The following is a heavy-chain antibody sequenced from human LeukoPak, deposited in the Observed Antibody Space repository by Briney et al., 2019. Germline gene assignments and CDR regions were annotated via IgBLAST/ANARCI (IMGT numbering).Heavy chain of an antibody. CDR2: IYHSGST. V-gene: IGHV4-38-2*02. D-gene: IGHD1-26*01. Sequence: SGTLSLTCTVSGGSISSYYRGWIRQPPGKGLEWIGSIYHSGSTYYNPSLKSRVTISVDTSKNQFSLKLSSVTAADTAVYYCARAMYSGSYSDYWGQGTLVTVSS. CDR3: ARAMYSGSYSDY. CDR1: GGSISSYY. J-gene: IGHJ4*02.